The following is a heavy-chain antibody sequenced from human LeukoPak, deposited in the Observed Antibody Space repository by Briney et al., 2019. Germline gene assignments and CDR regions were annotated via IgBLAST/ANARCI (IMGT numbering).Heavy chain of an antibody. Sequence: GGSLRLSCAASGFTFSDYSINWVRQAPGKGLEWVSSISSGSGYIHYADPVRGRFTISRDNAKNSLYLEMNSLRGEDTAVYYCAKAYYYDSSGYYDYYFDYWGQGNLLTVSS. V-gene: IGHV3-21*01. CDR3: AKAYYYDSSGYYDYYFDY. CDR1: GFTFSDYS. D-gene: IGHD3-22*01. CDR2: ISSGSGYI. J-gene: IGHJ4*02.